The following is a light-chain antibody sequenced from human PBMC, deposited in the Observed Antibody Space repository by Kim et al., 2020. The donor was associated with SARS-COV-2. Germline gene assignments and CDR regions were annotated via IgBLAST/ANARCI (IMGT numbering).Light chain of an antibody. CDR2: ITN. V-gene: IGLV7-43*01. CDR3: LLYYGDGWV. J-gene: IGLJ3*02. Sequence: PEGAVTLPCASSTGAVTSAYYPNWFQQKPGHAPRALIYITNNKHSWTPARFSGSLLGGKAALTLSGAQPEDEADYYCLLYYGDGWVFGGGTQLTVL. CDR1: TGAVTSAYY.